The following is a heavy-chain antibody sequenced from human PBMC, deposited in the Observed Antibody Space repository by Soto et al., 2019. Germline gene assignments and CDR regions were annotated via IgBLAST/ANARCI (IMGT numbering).Heavy chain of an antibody. Sequence: ASVTVSCKASGYTFTSYAMHWVRQAPGQRLEWMGWINAGNGNTKYSQKFQGRVTITRDTSASTAYLELSSLRSEDTAVYYCARDYCSGGSCYWFDPWGQGTLVTVSS. CDR1: GYTFTSYA. J-gene: IGHJ5*02. CDR3: ARDYCSGGSCYWFDP. D-gene: IGHD2-15*01. CDR2: INAGNGNT. V-gene: IGHV1-3*01.